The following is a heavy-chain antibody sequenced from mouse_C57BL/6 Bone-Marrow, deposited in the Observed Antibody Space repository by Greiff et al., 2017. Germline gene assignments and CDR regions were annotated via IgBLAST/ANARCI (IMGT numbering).Heavy chain of an antibody. J-gene: IGHJ3*01. CDR1: GFTFSSYA. D-gene: IGHD2-1*01. V-gene: IGHV5-4*03. CDR3: ARGLLPGFAY. CDR2: ISDGGSYT. Sequence: EVKLMESGGGLVKPGGSLKLSCAASGFTFSSYAMSWVRQTPEKRLEWVATISDGGSYTYYPDNVKGRFTISRDNAKNNLYLQMSHLKSEDTAMYYCARGLLPGFAYWGKGTLVTVSA.